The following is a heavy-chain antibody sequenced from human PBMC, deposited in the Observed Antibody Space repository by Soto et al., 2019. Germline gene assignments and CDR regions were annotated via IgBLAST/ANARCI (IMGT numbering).Heavy chain of an antibody. CDR2: ISYDGSNK. J-gene: IGHJ6*02. CDR3: AKSLYSSARYHYYYGMDV. D-gene: IGHD6-19*01. CDR1: GFTFSSYG. V-gene: IGHV3-30*18. Sequence: QVQLVESGGGVGQPGRSLRLSCAASGFTFSSYGMHWVRQAPGKGLEWAAVISYDGSNKYYADSVKGRFTISRDNSKNTLYLQMNSLIAEDTAVYYCAKSLYSSARYHYYYGMDVWGQGTTVTVSS.